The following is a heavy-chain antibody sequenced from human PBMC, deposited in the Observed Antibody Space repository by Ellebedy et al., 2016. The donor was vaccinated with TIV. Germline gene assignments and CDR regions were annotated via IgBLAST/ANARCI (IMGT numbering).Heavy chain of an antibody. J-gene: IGHJ4*02. V-gene: IGHV4-39*01. CDR1: GDNIFTSGDFRY. D-gene: IGHD3/OR15-3a*01. Sequence: SETLSLTCTVSGDNIFTSGDFRYWAWIRQPPGKGLEWIGSIYYDRSAVYNMSLQGRVSIPADTSKSQISLKLTSVTAADTAVYYCSRRDLRTPPHWGQGTLVTVSS. CDR2: IYYDRSA. CDR3: SRRDLRTPPH.